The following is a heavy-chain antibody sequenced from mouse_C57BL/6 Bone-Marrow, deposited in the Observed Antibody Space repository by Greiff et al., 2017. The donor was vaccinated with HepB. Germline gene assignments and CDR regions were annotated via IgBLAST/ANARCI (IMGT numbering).Heavy chain of an antibody. CDR3: TTSDGRSLFAY. CDR1: GFNIKDDY. V-gene: IGHV14-4*01. Sequence: VQLQQSGAELVRPGASVKLSCTASGFNIKDDYMHWVKQRPEQGLEWIGWIDPENGDTEYASKFQGKATITADTSSNTAYLQLSSLTSEDTAVYYCTTSDGRSLFAYWGQGTLVTVSA. J-gene: IGHJ3*01. D-gene: IGHD1-1*01. CDR2: IDPENGDT.